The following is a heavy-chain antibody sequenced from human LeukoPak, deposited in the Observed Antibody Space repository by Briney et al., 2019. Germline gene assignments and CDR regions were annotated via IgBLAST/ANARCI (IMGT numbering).Heavy chain of an antibody. CDR3: ARDDDCSSTSCYSYYYYGMDV. Sequence: GGSLRLSCAASGFTFSSYSMNWVRQAPGKGLEWVSSISSSSSYIYYVDSVKGRFTISRDNAKNSLYLQMDSLRAEDTAVYYCARDDDCSSTSCYSYYYYGMDVWGQGTTVTVSS. J-gene: IGHJ6*02. CDR1: GFTFSSYS. D-gene: IGHD2-2*02. CDR2: ISSSSSYI. V-gene: IGHV3-21*01.